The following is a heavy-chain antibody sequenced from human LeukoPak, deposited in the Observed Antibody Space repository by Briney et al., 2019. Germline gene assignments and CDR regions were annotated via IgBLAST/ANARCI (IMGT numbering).Heavy chain of an antibody. Sequence: PGGSLRLSCAASGFPFSRSRMHWVRQAPGKGLEFVSAISSSGDRTDYADSVKGRFRISRDNSRNTLYLQMGSLRPEDTAVYYCARDGDGYNYDYWGQGTLVTVS. CDR3: ARDGDGYNYDY. CDR2: ISSSGDRT. J-gene: IGHJ4*02. CDR1: GFPFSRSR. D-gene: IGHD5-24*01. V-gene: IGHV3-64*02.